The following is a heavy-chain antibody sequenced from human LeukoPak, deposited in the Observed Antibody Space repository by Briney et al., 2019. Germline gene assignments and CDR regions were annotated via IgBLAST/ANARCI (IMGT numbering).Heavy chain of an antibody. CDR2: ISGSGGST. J-gene: IGHJ4*02. CDR3: ARCLKGDPYYFDY. D-gene: IGHD3-16*01. CDR1: GFTFSSYA. Sequence: TGGSLRLSCAASGFTFSSYAMSWVRQAPGKGLEWVSAISGSGGSTYYADSVKGRFTISRDNAKNSLYLQMNSLRAEDTAVYYCARCLKGDPYYFDYWGQGTLVTVSS. V-gene: IGHV3-23*01.